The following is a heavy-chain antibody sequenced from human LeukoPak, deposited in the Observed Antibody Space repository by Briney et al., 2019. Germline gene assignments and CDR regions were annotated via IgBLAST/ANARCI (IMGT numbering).Heavy chain of an antibody. J-gene: IGHJ4*02. V-gene: IGHV4-59*01. CDR1: GGSISSYY. Sequence: SETLSLTCTVSGGSISSYYWSWIRQPPGKGLEWIGYIYYSGSTNYNPSLKSRVTISVDTSKNQFSLKLSSVTAVDTAVYYCARINSNYDAFDYWGQGTLVTVSS. CDR3: ARINSNYDAFDY. CDR2: IYYSGST. D-gene: IGHD4-11*01.